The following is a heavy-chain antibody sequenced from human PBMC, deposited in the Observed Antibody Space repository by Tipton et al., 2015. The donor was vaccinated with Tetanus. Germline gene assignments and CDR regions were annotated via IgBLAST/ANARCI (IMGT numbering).Heavy chain of an antibody. CDR1: GFTFSSYA. J-gene: IGHJ4*02. CDR2: ISGSGGST. D-gene: IGHD4-11*01. CDR3: ARDFDYKADY. V-gene: IGHV3-23*01. Sequence: SGFTFSSYAMSWVRQAPGKGLEWVSAISGSGGSTYYADSVKGRFTISRDNSKNTLYLQMNSLRAEDTAMYYCARDFDYKADYWGQGTLVTVSS.